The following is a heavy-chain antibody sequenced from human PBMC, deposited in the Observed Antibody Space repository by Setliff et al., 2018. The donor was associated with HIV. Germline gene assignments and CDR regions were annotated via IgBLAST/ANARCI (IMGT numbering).Heavy chain of an antibody. J-gene: IGHJ4*02. CDR3: TTDPMSQYYYGSGSYYLLSFDY. V-gene: IGHV4-39*03. CDR2: FYYSGST. Sequence: SETLSLTCTVSGVSFGSSDYYRAWIRQPPGKGLEWIGSFYYSGSTYYNPSLKSRVTISVDTSKNQFSLRLTSVTAADTAVYYCTTDPMSQYYYGSGSYYLLSFDYWGQGTLVTVSS. CDR1: GVSFGSSDYY. D-gene: IGHD3-10*01.